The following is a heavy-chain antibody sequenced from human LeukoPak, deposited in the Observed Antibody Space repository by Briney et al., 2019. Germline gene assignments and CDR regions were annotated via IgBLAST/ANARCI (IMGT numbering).Heavy chain of an antibody. CDR1: GGSIGSYY. V-gene: IGHV4-59*08. J-gene: IGHJ6*02. Sequence: SETLSLTCTVSGGSIGSYYWSWIRQPPGRGLEWIGYIYYSGSTNYNPSLNSRVTISVDTSKNQFSLKLSSVTAADTAVYYCARQEIVLLSGRYGMDVWGQGTTVTVSS. D-gene: IGHD2/OR15-2a*01. CDR3: ARQEIVLLSGRYGMDV. CDR2: IYYSGST.